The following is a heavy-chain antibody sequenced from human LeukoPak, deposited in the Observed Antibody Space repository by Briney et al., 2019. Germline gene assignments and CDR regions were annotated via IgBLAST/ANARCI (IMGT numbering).Heavy chain of an antibody. V-gene: IGHV3-53*01. CDR2: IYSRDRA. Sequence: GGSLRLSCAASGFTVSSNDMSWVRQAPGKGLEWVSIIYSRDRAYYADSVKGRFTISRDSSKNSLYLQMNGLRAEDTAFYYCARLGGTISDYWGQGILVTVSS. CDR3: ARLGGTISDY. J-gene: IGHJ4*02. D-gene: IGHD5-12*01. CDR1: GFTVSSND.